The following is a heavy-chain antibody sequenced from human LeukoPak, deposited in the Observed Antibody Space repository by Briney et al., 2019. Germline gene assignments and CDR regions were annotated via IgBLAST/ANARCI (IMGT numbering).Heavy chain of an antibody. CDR3: ASSRTYYDTSGWNYGMDV. V-gene: IGHV4-34*01. CDR1: GGSFSGHY. Sequence: PSETLSLTCAVYGGSFSGHYWSWIRQPPGKGLEWIGEINDSGITNYNPSLKSRITISIDMSKNQFSLRLSSVTAADTAVYYCASSRTYYDTSGWNYGMDVWGQGTTVTVSS. CDR2: INDSGIT. D-gene: IGHD3-22*01. J-gene: IGHJ6*02.